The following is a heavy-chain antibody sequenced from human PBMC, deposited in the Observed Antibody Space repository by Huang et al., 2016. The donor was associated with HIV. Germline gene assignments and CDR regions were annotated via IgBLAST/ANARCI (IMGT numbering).Heavy chain of an antibody. CDR2: IDWEDDK. Sequence: QVTLRESGPALVKPTQTLTLTCTFSGFSLTTSGVSVSWIRQPPGKALEWLAFIDWEDDKFYSTSLKTRLTISKDTSKSQVVLIMSNMGPVDTATYYCARAPGGIPYHLDVWGQGTTVTVSS. D-gene: IGHD1-26*01. V-gene: IGHV2-70*01. CDR3: ARAPGGIPYHLDV. J-gene: IGHJ6*02. CDR1: GFSLTTSGVS.